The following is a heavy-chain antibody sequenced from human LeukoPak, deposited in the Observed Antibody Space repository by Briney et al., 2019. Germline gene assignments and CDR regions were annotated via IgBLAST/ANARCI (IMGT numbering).Heavy chain of an antibody. CDR1: GFTFRIYD. CDR3: AKDIQTWPRFPDY. Sequence: GGSLRLSCAASGFTFRIYDLSWVRQAPGRGLECVSAIDRGVGSTYYADSVKGRFTSSRDNPKSTLYLQMNSLRTEDTAVYYCAKDIQTWPRFPDYWGQGTLVTGSS. V-gene: IGHV3-23*01. CDR2: IDRGVGST. D-gene: IGHD5-12*01. J-gene: IGHJ4*02.